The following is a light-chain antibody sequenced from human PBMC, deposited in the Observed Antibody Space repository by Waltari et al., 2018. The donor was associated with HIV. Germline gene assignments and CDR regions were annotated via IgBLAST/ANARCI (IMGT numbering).Light chain of an antibody. V-gene: IGKV2-28*01. CDR1: QSLLHSNGYNY. CDR2: LGS. CDR3: MQALQTPT. Sequence: DIVMTKSPLSLPVTPGEPASISCRPSQSLLHSNGYNYLDWYLQKQGQSPQLLIYLGSYRASGVPDRFSGSGSGKDFTLKISRVEAEDVGVYYCMQALQTPTFGQGTKVEIK. J-gene: IGKJ1*01.